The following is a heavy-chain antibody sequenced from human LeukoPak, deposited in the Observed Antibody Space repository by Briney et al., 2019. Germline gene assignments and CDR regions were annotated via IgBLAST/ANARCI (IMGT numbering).Heavy chain of an antibody. Sequence: GGFLRLSCAASGFTFSSYWMSWVRQAPGKGLEWVANIKQDGSEKYYVDSVKGRFTISRDNAKNSLYLQMNSLRAEDTAVYYCAKDRSYYDSGGYRNFDYWGQGTLVTVSS. CDR2: IKQDGSEK. CDR1: GFTFSSYW. D-gene: IGHD3-22*01. V-gene: IGHV3-7*01. CDR3: AKDRSYYDSGGYRNFDY. J-gene: IGHJ4*02.